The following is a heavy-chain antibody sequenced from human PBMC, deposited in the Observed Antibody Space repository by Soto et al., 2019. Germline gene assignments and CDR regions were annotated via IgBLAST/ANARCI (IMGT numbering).Heavy chain of an antibody. CDR3: VRWGDDFRIAAAGTPCGMAV. Sequence: QVQLVQSGAEVKKPGASVKVSCKASGYTFTSYYLHWVRQAPGQGLEWMGMINPSGGSTSYAQKSQGRVTMTGDTSTSTVYMGLSSLRSEDTAVYYCVRWGDDFRIAAAGTPCGMAVWGQGTTVTVSS. CDR1: GYTFTSYY. D-gene: IGHD6-13*01. CDR2: INPSGGST. V-gene: IGHV1-46*01. J-gene: IGHJ6*02.